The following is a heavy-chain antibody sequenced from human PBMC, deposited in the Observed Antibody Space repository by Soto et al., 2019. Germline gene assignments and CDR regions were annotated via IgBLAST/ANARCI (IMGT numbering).Heavy chain of an antibody. CDR1: GFTFSTYG. J-gene: IGHJ6*02. CDR2: ISGSGGST. V-gene: IGHV3-23*01. D-gene: IGHD2-2*01. CDR3: AKDLSSVLVPAASYYYYGMDV. Sequence: GGSLRLSCGASGFTFSTYGMHCVRQAPGKGLEWLAAISGSGGSTYYADSVKGRFTISRDNSKNTLYLQMNSLRAEDTAVYYCAKDLSSVLVPAASYYYYGMDVWGQGTTVTVSS.